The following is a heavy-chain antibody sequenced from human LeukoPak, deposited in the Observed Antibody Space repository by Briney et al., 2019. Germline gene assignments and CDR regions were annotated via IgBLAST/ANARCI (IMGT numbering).Heavy chain of an antibody. CDR2: ISFDGSNK. Sequence: HPGGSLRLSCAASGFTFSSYWMTWVRQAPGEGLEWVAVISFDGSNKYYGDSLKGRFTISRDNSKNTLYLQMNSLRGEDMAIYYCARDFGWLSGFDYWGQGTLVTVSS. CDR3: ARDFGWLSGFDY. J-gene: IGHJ4*02. V-gene: IGHV3-30*03. D-gene: IGHD3-9*01. CDR1: GFTFSSYW.